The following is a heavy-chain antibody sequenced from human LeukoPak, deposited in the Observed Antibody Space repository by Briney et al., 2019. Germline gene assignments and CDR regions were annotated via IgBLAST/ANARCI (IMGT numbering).Heavy chain of an antibody. J-gene: IGHJ4*02. CDR3: ASVGIVGATLPPDY. Sequence: RASVKVSCKASGYTFTSYGISWVRQAPGQGLEWMGWISAYNGNTNYAQKLQGRVTMTTDTSTSTAYMELRSLRSDDTAVYYCASVGIVGATLPPDYWGQGTLVTVSS. CDR1: GYTFTSYG. CDR2: ISAYNGNT. V-gene: IGHV1-18*01. D-gene: IGHD1-26*01.